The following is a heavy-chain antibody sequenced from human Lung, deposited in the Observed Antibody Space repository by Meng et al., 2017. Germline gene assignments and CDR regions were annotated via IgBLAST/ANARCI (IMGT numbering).Heavy chain of an antibody. J-gene: IGHJ4*02. D-gene: IGHD4-11*01. V-gene: IGHV4-34*01. CDR1: GGSFSDYY. CDR2: INHSGST. Sequence: QLQQWPAGLLNPSEILSFLGVVCGGSFSDYYWSWSRQPPGKGLEWIGEINHSGSTNYNPSLESRATISVDTSQNNLSLKLSSVTAADSAVYYCARGPTTMAHDFDYWGQGTLVTVSS. CDR3: ARGPTTMAHDFDY.